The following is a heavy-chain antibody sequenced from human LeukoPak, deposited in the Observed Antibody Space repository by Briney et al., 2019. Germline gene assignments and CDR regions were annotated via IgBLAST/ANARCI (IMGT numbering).Heavy chain of an antibody. CDR1: GLPFSTSG. V-gene: IGHV3-33*01. D-gene: IGHD1-14*01. CDR2: IWYDGSYK. CDR3: ARDKGTRSLDH. Sequence: GGSLRLSCAASGLPFSTSGTHWVRQAPGKGLEWVADIWYDGSYKYYADSVQGRFIISRDNSINMVYLEMNSLRAEDTAVYYCARDKGTRSLDHWGQGTLVTVSS. J-gene: IGHJ4*02.